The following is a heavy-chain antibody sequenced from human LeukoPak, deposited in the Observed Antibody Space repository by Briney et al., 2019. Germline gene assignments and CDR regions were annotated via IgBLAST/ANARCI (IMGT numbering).Heavy chain of an antibody. J-gene: IGHJ6*03. CDR2: INSSSSYI. Sequence: PGGSLRLSCAASGLTFSSYSMNWVRQAPGKGLEWVSSINSSSSYIYYADSVKGRFTISRDNAKNSLYLQMNSLRAEVTAVYYCARVRSGSYSYYNYYYMDVWGKGTTVTVSS. D-gene: IGHD1-26*01. CDR1: GLTFSSYS. CDR3: ARVRSGSYSYYNYYYMDV. V-gene: IGHV3-21*01.